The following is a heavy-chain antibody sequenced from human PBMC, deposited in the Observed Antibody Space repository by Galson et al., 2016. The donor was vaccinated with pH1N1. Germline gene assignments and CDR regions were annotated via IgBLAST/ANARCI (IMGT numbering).Heavy chain of an antibody. V-gene: IGHV1-18*01. CDR3: ARYPSGHYTSAWYVEQPFDY. Sequence: SVKVSCKASGYTFRDFGFSWLRQAPGQGLERVGWNSGYNGNTNYAQNLQGRATLTTDTSTSTAYLELRSLTSDDTAVYYCARYPSGHYTSAWYVEQPFDYWGQGTLVTVSS. D-gene: IGHD6-19*01. CDR2: NSGYNGNT. J-gene: IGHJ4*02. CDR1: GYTFRDFG.